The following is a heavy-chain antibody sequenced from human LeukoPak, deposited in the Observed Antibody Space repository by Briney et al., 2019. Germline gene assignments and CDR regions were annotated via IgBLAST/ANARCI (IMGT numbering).Heavy chain of an antibody. CDR1: GFTFSSYE. V-gene: IGHV3-48*03. D-gene: IGHD2/OR15-2a*01. Sequence: GGSLRLSCAASGFTFSSYEMNWVRQAPGKGLEWVSYISSSGSTIYYADSVKGRFTISRDNAKNSLYLQMNSLRAEDTAVYYCARVATLEYPFYMDVWGKGTTVTVSS. J-gene: IGHJ6*03. CDR2: ISSSGSTI. CDR3: ARVATLEYPFYMDV.